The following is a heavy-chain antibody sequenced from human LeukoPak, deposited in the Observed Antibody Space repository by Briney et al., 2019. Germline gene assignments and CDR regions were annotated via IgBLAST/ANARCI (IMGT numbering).Heavy chain of an antibody. V-gene: IGHV3-23*01. J-gene: IGHJ4*02. CDR3: AKEGGFQLPFDS. D-gene: IGHD2-2*01. CDR1: GFTFTNYG. Sequence: PGGSLRLSCVASGFTFTNYGMGWVRQAPAKGLERVSAISGTGGRTYYADSAKGRLTISKDDSKNTLYLQMNSLRAEDTAVYYCAKEGGFQLPFDSWGQGALVTVSS. CDR2: ISGTGGRT.